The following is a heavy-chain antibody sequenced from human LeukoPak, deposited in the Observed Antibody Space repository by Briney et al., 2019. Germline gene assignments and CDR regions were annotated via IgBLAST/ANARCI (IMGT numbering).Heavy chain of an antibody. V-gene: IGHV1-3*01. Sequence: GASVKVSCKASGYTFTSYAMHWVRQAPGQRLEWMGWINAGNGNTKYSQKFQGRDTITRDTSASTAYMELSSLRSEDTAVYYCARSPSHWRFGELLSPVYFDYWGQGTLVTVSS. J-gene: IGHJ4*02. D-gene: IGHD3-10*01. CDR2: INAGNGNT. CDR3: ARSPSHWRFGELLSPVYFDY. CDR1: GYTFTSYA.